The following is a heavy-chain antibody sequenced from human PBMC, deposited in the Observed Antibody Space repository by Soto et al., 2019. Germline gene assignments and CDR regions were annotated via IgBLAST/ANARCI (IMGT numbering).Heavy chain of an antibody. CDR3: ARGVVVVPAAKAGYGMDV. CDR2: INPNSGGT. D-gene: IGHD2-2*01. Sequence: ASVKVSCKASGYTFTGYYMHWVRQAPGQGLEWMGWINPNSGGTNYAQKFQGWVTMTRDTSISTAYMELSRLRSDDTAVYYCARGVVVVPAAKAGYGMDVWGQGTTVNVSS. J-gene: IGHJ6*02. CDR1: GYTFTGYY. V-gene: IGHV1-2*04.